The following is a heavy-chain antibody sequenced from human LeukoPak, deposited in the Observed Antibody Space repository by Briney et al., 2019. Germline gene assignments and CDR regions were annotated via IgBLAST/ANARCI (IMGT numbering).Heavy chain of an antibody. CDR3: ARGGYDILTGYAFDY. CDR1: GRSISSYY. J-gene: IGHJ4*02. V-gene: IGHV4-59*01. CDR2: IYYSGSA. Sequence: PSETLSLTCTVSGRSISSYYWSWVRQPPGKGLEWIGYIYYSGSANYNPSLKSRVTISVDTSKNQFSLKLSSVTAADTAVYYCARGGYDILTGYAFDYWGQGTLVTVSS. D-gene: IGHD3-9*01.